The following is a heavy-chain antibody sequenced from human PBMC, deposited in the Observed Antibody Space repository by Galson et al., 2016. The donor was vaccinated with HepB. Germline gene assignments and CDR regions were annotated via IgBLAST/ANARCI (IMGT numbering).Heavy chain of an antibody. Sequence: QSGAEVKKPGESLKISCEVSGYIFTSYWIAWVRQMPGKAPEWMGIIFPGDSDTSYNPSFQGPVTISVDKSINTAYLQLSSLKASDTAMYYCARRVGIASDYNWFDPWGQGTLVTVSS. J-gene: IGHJ5*02. CDR2: IFPGDSDT. D-gene: IGHD6-13*01. CDR3: ARRVGIASDYNWFDP. V-gene: IGHV5-51*01. CDR1: GYIFTSYW.